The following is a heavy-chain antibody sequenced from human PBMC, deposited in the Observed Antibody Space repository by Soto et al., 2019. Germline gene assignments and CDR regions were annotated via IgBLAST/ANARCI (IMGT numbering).Heavy chain of an antibody. V-gene: IGHV1-18*04. J-gene: IGHJ3*02. Sequence: APAKVSCKASGYTFASYGISWVRQAPGQGLEWMGWISAYNGNTNYAQKLQGRVTMTTDTSTSTAYMELRSLRSDDTAVYYCARVPYYHDSSGYYYVGDAFDIWGQGTMVTVSS. D-gene: IGHD3-22*01. CDR3: ARVPYYHDSSGYYYVGDAFDI. CDR2: ISAYNGNT. CDR1: GYTFASYG.